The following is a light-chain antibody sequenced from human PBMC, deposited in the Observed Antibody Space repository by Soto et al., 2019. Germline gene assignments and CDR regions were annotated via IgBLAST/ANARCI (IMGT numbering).Light chain of an antibody. Sequence: DVHMTQPPSSLSASVGDRVTLTVRASQDISQYFAWYQQRPGKVLELLIYYAATLQPGVPSRFSGSGSGTEFTLPISSLQPEAVATHSCLKSTKDAPATFGQRTKVDI. J-gene: IGKJ1*01. CDR3: LKSTKDAPAT. CDR2: YAA. CDR1: QDISQY. V-gene: IGKV1-27*01.